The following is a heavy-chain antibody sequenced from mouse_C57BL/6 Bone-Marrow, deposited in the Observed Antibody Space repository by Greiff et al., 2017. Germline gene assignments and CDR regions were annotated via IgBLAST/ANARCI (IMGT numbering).Heavy chain of an antibody. D-gene: IGHD1-1*01. V-gene: IGHV1-59*01. CDR2: IDPSDSYT. CDR3: ARHDSSLFDY. Sequence: QVQLQQPGAELVRPGTSVKLSCKASGYTFTSYWMHWVKQRPGQGLEWIGVIDPSDSYTNYNQKFKGKATLTVDTSSSTAYMQLSSLTSEDSAVYYCARHDSSLFDYWGQGTTLTVSS. J-gene: IGHJ2*01. CDR1: GYTFTSYW.